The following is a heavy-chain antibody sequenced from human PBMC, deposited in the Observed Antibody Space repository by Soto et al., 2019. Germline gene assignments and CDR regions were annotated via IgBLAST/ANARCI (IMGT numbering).Heavy chain of an antibody. J-gene: IGHJ5*02. D-gene: IGHD5-18*01. CDR3: ARVMRSLLSITALDT. Sequence: VSCKASGYTFTRDQIHWVRQAPGQGLEWMGMIDPSGGKTNYAQKFQGRVTMTRDTSTSTVYMALSSLRSEDTAIYFCARVMRSLLSITALDTWGQGTLVTVSS. CDR1: GYTFTRDQ. V-gene: IGHV1-46*01. CDR2: IDPSGGKT.